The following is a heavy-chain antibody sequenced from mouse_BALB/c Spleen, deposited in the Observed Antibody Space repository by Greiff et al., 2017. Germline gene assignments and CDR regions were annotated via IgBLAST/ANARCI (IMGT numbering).Heavy chain of an antibody. CDR2: INSNGGST. D-gene: IGHD2-14*01. V-gene: IGHV5-6-3*01. J-gene: IGHJ4*01. Sequence: DVKLVESGGGLVQPGGSLKLSCAASGFTFSSYGMSWVRQTPDKRLELVATINSNGGSTYYPDSVKGRFTISRDNAKNTLYLQMSSLKSEDTAMYYCARDPYRYDYAMDYWGQGTSVTVSS. CDR3: ARDPYRYDYAMDY. CDR1: GFTFSSYG.